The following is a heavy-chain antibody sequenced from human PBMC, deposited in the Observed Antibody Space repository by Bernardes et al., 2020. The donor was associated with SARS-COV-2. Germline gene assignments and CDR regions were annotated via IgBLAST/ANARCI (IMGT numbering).Heavy chain of an antibody. Sequence: SVPFSCNASGYPFTSYDINWVRQSPGQGLEWMGWMNPNSGNTGYAQKFQGRVTMTRNTSISTAYMELSSLGSEDTAVYYCARDRQADYWGQGTLVTVSS. CDR1: GYPFTSYD. CDR2: MNPNSGNT. CDR3: ARDRQADY. J-gene: IGHJ4*02. V-gene: IGHV1-8*01.